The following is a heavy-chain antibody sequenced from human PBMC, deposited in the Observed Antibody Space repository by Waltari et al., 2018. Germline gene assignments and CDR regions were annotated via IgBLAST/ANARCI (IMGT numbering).Heavy chain of an antibody. Sequence: EVQLVESGGGLVQPGGSLRLSCAASGLTIRGYWMHWVRQAPGKGPVLISRIKSDESSTNYADSVTGRFTISRDNAKNTLYLQMDSLRVEDTAVYYCVRYSSGSFDWGQGTLVTVSS. J-gene: IGHJ4*02. CDR2: IKSDESST. CDR1: GLTIRGYW. V-gene: IGHV3-74*01. D-gene: IGHD6-19*01. CDR3: VRYSSGSFD.